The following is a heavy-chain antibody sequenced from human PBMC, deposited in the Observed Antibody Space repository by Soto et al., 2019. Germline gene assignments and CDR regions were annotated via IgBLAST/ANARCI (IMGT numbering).Heavy chain of an antibody. CDR1: GGSISSSSYY. J-gene: IGHJ5*02. Sequence: SETLSLTCTVSGGSISSSSYYWGWIRQPPGKGLEWIGSIYYSGSTYYNPSLKSRVTISVDTSKNQFSLKLSSVTAADTAVYYCASVHCSSTSCYRGGWFDPWGQGTLVTVSS. CDR2: IYYSGST. D-gene: IGHD2-2*01. CDR3: ASVHCSSTSCYRGGWFDP. V-gene: IGHV4-39*07.